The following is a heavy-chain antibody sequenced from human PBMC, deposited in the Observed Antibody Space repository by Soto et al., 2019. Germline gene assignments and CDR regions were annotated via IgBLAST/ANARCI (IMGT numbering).Heavy chain of an antibody. CDR1: GYSFSGYH. CDR2: INPNSCTT. D-gene: IGHD3-22*01. Sequence: ASVKVSCKAAGYSFSGYHMQWVGQEAGEGREGMGWINPNSCTTNYAHNSHARVTMTTHTSISTAYMEVSMLRSDDTAVYYCARDTSFYDSCSYDIANDAFDVWGQGTMVTVSS. J-gene: IGHJ3*01. V-gene: IGHV1-2*02. CDR3: ARDTSFYDSCSYDIANDAFDV.